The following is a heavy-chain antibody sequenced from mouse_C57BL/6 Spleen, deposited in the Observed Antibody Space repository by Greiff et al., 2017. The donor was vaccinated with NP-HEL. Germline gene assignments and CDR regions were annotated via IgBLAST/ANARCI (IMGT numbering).Heavy chain of an antibody. D-gene: IGHD1-1*01. CDR3: ARDSDGVYAMDY. CDR1: GFTFSSYA. CDR2: ISDGGSYT. J-gene: IGHJ4*01. V-gene: IGHV5-4*01. Sequence: EVKLVESGGGLVKPGGSLKLSCAASGFTFSSYAMSWVRQTPEKRLEWVATISDGGSYTYYPDNVKGRFTISRDNAKNNLYLQMSHLKSEDTAMYYCARDSDGVYAMDYWGQGTSVTVSS.